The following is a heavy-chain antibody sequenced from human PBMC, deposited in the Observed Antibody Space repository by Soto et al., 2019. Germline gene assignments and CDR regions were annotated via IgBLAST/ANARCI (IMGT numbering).Heavy chain of an antibody. CDR3: ARAISYYGSGRYYYYYYMDV. J-gene: IGHJ6*03. V-gene: IGHV3-53*04. D-gene: IGHD3-10*01. Sequence: GGSLRLSCAASVFTVSSNYMSWVRQAPGKGLEWVSVIYSGGSTYYADSVKGRFTISRHNSKNTLYLQMNSLRAEDTAVYYCARAISYYGSGRYYYYYYMDVWGKGTTVTVSS. CDR1: VFTVSSNY. CDR2: IYSGGST.